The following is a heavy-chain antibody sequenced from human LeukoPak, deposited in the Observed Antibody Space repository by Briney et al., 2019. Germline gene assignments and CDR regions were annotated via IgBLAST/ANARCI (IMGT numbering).Heavy chain of an antibody. V-gene: IGHV3-23*01. D-gene: IGHD3-9*01. Sequence: GGSLRLSCAASGFTFSSYAMSWVRQAPGKGLEWVSAISGSGGSTYYADSVKGRFTISRDNSKNTLYLQMNSLRAEGTAVYYCAKDGVPNYDILTGYYKPYFQHWGQGTLVTVSS. CDR1: GFTFSSYA. CDR3: AKDGVPNYDILTGYYKPYFQH. J-gene: IGHJ1*01. CDR2: ISGSGGST.